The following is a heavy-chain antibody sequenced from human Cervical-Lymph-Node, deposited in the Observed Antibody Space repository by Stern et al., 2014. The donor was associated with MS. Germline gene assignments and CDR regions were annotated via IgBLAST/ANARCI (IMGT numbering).Heavy chain of an antibody. J-gene: IGHJ4*02. CDR2: IYYSGST. CDR1: GGSISSYY. Sequence: QVQLQESGPGLVKPSETLSLTCTVSGGSISSYYWSWIRQPPGKGLEWIGYIYYSGSTNYNPSLKSRVTISVDTSKNQFSLKLSSVTAADTAVYYCARRSYSSSWYPFDYWGQGTLVTVSS. CDR3: ARRSYSSSWYPFDY. D-gene: IGHD6-13*01. V-gene: IGHV4-59*01.